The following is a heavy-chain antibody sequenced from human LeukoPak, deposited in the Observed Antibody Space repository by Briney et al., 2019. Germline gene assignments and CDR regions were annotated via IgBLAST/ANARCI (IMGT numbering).Heavy chain of an antibody. J-gene: IGHJ6*02. Sequence: GGSLRPSCAASGFTFSSYGMHWVRQAPGKGLEWVAVIWYDGSNKYYADSVKGRFTISRDNSKNTLYLQMNSLRAEDTAVYYCARIATTDYYYGMDVWGQGTTVTVSS. CDR2: IWYDGSNK. CDR3: ARIATTDYYYGMDV. CDR1: GFTFSSYG. V-gene: IGHV3-33*01. D-gene: IGHD1-1*01.